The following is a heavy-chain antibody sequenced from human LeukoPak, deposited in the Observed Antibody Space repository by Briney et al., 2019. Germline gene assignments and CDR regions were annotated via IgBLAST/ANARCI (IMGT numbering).Heavy chain of an antibody. Sequence: SVKVSCKASGYTFTSYAMHWVRQAPGQGLEWMGGIIPIFGTANYAQKFQGRVTITADESTSTAYMELSSLRSEDTAVYYCASPVSYYYDSSGYSGLDYWGQGTLVTVSS. CDR3: ASPVSYYYDSSGYSGLDY. CDR1: GYTFTSYA. CDR2: IIPIFGTA. J-gene: IGHJ4*02. V-gene: IGHV1-69*13. D-gene: IGHD3-22*01.